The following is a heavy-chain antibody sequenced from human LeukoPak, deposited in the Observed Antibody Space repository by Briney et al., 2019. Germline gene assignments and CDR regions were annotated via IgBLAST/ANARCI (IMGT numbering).Heavy chain of an antibody. V-gene: IGHV3-11*01. CDR3: ARDQGLPYYYYYMDV. D-gene: IGHD6-25*01. J-gene: IGHJ6*03. Sequence: EGSLRLSCAASGFAFSDYYMSWIRQAPGKGLEWVSYISSSGSTIYYADSVKGRFTISRDNAKNSLYLQMNSLRAEDTAVYYCARDQGLPYYYYYMDVWGKGTTVTVSS. CDR2: ISSSGSTI. CDR1: GFAFSDYY.